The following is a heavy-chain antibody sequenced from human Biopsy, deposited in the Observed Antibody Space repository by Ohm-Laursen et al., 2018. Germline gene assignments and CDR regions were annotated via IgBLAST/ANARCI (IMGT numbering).Heavy chain of an antibody. CDR1: GFTFNNYV. J-gene: IGHJ6*02. CDR2: IWYDGTNT. Sequence: SLRLSCAASGFTFNNYVMHWVRQAPGKGLEWVAVIWYDGTNTYYSDSVKGRFTISRDNSKNTLYLQMDSLRDEDTAVYYCARKAYQWLYGMDVWGPGTTVTVSS. CDR3: ARKAYQWLYGMDV. D-gene: IGHD5-24*01. V-gene: IGHV3-33*08.